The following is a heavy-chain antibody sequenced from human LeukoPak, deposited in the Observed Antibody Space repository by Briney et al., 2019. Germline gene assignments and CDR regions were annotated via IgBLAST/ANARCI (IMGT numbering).Heavy chain of an antibody. CDR3: VRDVGAVRGEVYFDY. V-gene: IGHV3-21*06. D-gene: IGHD3-10*01. Sequence: GGSLRLSCAASGFTFSNAWMSWVRLSPGKGLEWVSSITGSGPYMLYADSVKHRFTISRDNTRNLLYLEMNSLRAEDTAMYFCVRDVGAVRGEVYFDYWGQGTLVTVSS. J-gene: IGHJ4*02. CDR2: ITGSGPYM. CDR1: GFTFSNAW.